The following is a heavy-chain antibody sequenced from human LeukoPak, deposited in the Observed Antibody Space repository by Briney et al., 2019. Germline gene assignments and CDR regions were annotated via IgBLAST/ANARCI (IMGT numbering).Heavy chain of an antibody. J-gene: IGHJ4*02. CDR2: VNSDGSGT. V-gene: IGHV3-74*01. CDR1: GFTFSRYS. CDR3: ARGRYSYVTH. Sequence: GGSLRLSCAASGFTFSRYSMHWVRQAPGKGLVWVSHVNSDGSGTDYADSVKGRFTISRDNAKNSLYLQMNSLRAEDTAVYYCARGRYSYVTHWGQGTLVTVSS. D-gene: IGHD5-18*01.